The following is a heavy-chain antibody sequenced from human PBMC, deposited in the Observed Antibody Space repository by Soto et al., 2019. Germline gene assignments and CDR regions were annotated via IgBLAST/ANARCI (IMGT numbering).Heavy chain of an antibody. Sequence: EVQLVESGGGLVQPGGSLRLSCAASGFTFSSYRMTWVRQAPGKGLEWVANIKEDGSEQHYVDSAKGRFTISRDNAKYSLFLQMNSLRAEDTAVYYCARGHYADYAWGQRTLGIVSS. CDR2: IKEDGSEQ. CDR3: ARGHYADYA. CDR1: GFTFSSYR. V-gene: IGHV3-7*05. D-gene: IGHD4-17*01. J-gene: IGHJ5*02.